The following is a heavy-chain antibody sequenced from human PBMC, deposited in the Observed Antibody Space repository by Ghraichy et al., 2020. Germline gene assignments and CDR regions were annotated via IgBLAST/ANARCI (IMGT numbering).Heavy chain of an antibody. Sequence: GGSLRLSCAASGFTFSSYGMHWVRQAPGKGLEWVAFIRSDGSNKHYADSVKGRFTISRDNSKNTLYLQMTSLRADDTAVYYCAKDRVKDPFGRYNWFDPWGQGTRVTVSS. CDR1: GFTFSSYG. J-gene: IGHJ5*02. V-gene: IGHV3-30*02. D-gene: IGHD3-16*01. CDR3: AKDRVKDPFGRYNWFDP. CDR2: IRSDGSNK.